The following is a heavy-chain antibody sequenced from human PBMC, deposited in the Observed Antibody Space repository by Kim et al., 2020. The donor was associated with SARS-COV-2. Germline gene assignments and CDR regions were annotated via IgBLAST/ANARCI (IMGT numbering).Heavy chain of an antibody. CDR3: ARTLYYDFWSGQRRDAFDI. V-gene: IGHV4-34*01. Sequence: SRVTISVDTAKNQFSLKLSSVTAADTAVYYCARTLYYDFWSGQRRDAFDIWGQGTMVTVSS. J-gene: IGHJ3*02. D-gene: IGHD3-3*01.